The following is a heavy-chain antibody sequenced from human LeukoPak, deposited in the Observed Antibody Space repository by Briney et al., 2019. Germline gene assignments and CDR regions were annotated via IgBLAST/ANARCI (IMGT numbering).Heavy chain of an antibody. Sequence: ASVKVSCKASGFTFTSSAVQWVRQARGQRLEWIGWIVVGSGNTNYAQKFQERVTITRDMSTSTAYMELRSLRSDDTAVYYCARDYYYDSSGYYWGQGTLVTVSS. V-gene: IGHV1-58*01. J-gene: IGHJ4*02. CDR1: GFTFTSSA. D-gene: IGHD3-22*01. CDR3: ARDYYYDSSGYY. CDR2: IVVGSGNT.